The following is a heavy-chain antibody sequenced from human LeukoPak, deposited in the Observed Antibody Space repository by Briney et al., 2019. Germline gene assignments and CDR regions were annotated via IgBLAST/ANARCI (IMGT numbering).Heavy chain of an antibody. D-gene: IGHD2-2*01. CDR1: GGSFSGYY. CDR2: INHSGST. V-gene: IGHV4-34*01. Sequence: SETLSLTCAVYGGSFSGYYWSWIRQPPGKGLEWIGEINHSGSTNYNPSLKSRVTISVDTSKNQFSLKLSSVTAADTAVYYCARFGNCSSTSCLDYWAREPWSPSPQ. J-gene: IGHJ4*02. CDR3: ARFGNCSSTSCLDY.